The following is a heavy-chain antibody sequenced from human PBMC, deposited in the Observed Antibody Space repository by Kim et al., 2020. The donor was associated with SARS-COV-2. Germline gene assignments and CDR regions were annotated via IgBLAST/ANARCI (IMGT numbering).Heavy chain of an antibody. CDR1: GYTLTELS. V-gene: IGHV1-24*01. CDR2: FDPEDGET. D-gene: IGHD6-13*01. CDR3: ATSIAAAGTPGDYYYYYGMDV. J-gene: IGHJ6*02. Sequence: ASVMVSCKVSGYTLTELSMHWVRQAPGKGLEWMGGFDPEDGETIYAQKFQGRVTMTEDTSTDTAYMELSSLRSEDTAVYYCATSIAAAGTPGDYYYYYGMDVWGQGTTVTVSS.